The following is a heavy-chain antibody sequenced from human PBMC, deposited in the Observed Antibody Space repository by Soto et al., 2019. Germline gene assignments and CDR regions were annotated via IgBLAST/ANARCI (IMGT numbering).Heavy chain of an antibody. CDR2: IYYSGST. CDR3: ARLYYDILTGYPNFDY. D-gene: IGHD3-9*01. J-gene: IGHJ4*02. Sequence: SETLSLTCTVSGGSISSSSYYWGWIRQPPGKGLEWIGSIYYSGSTYYNPSLKSRVTISVDTSRNQFSLKLSSVTAADTAVYYCARLYYDILTGYPNFDYWGQGTLVTVSS. V-gene: IGHV4-39*01. CDR1: GGSISSSSYY.